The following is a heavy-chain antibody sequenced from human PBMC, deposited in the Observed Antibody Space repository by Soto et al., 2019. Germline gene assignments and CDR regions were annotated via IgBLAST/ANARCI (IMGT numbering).Heavy chain of an antibody. D-gene: IGHD3-10*01. CDR2: IYYSGST. V-gene: IGHV4-39*01. Sequence: TLSLTCTVSGGSISSSSYYWGWIRQPPGKGLEWIGSIYYSGSTYYNPSLKGRVTISVDTSKNQFSLKLSSVTAADTAVYYCASRNLWVYYYGMDVWGQGTTVTVSS. CDR1: GGSISSSSYY. J-gene: IGHJ6*02. CDR3: ASRNLWVYYYGMDV.